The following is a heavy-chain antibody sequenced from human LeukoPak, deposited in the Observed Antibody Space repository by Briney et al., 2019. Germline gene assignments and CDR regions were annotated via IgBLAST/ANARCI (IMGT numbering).Heavy chain of an antibody. Sequence: GASVKVSCKASGYTFTNYYMHWVRQAPGQGLEWMGIINPSGGSTSYAQKFQGRVTITADESTSTAYMELSSLRSEDTAVYYCARELGYGRNWFDPWGQGTLVTVSS. V-gene: IGHV1-46*01. CDR2: INPSGGST. CDR3: ARELGYGRNWFDP. CDR1: GYTFTNYY. J-gene: IGHJ5*02. D-gene: IGHD5-18*01.